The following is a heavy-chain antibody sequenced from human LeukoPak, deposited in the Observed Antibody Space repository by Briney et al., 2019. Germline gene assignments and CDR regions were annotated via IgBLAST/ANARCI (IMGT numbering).Heavy chain of an antibody. J-gene: IGHJ4*02. CDR2: IYYSGST. V-gene: IGHV4-59*01. CDR3: ARLSRGYSYGDDY. D-gene: IGHD5-18*01. CDR1: GGSISSYY. Sequence: PSETLSLTYTVSGGSISSYYWSWIRQPPGKGLEWIGYIYYSGSTNYNYSLKSRITISIDTSKNQFSLKVSSVTAADTAVYYCARLSRGYSYGDDYWGQGTLVTVSS.